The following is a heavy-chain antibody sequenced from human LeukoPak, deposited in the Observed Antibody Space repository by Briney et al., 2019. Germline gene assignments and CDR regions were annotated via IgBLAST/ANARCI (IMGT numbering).Heavy chain of an antibody. CDR2: IKQDGSEE. CDR1: GFTFSSHW. CDR3: ARETYYHDSSGYPGTNCFDP. J-gene: IGHJ5*02. Sequence: GGSLRLSCAASGFTFSSHWMSWVRQAPGKGLEWVANIKQDGSEEYYVDSVKGRFTISRDNAKNSLYLQMNSLRAEDTAVYYCARETYYHDSSGYPGTNCFDPWGQGTLVTVSS. V-gene: IGHV3-7*01. D-gene: IGHD3-22*01.